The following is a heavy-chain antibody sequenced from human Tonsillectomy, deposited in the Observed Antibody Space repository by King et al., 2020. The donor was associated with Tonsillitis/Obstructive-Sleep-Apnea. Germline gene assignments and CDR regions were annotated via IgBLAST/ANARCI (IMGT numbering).Heavy chain of an antibody. CDR1: GGSFSGYY. J-gene: IGHJ6*03. V-gene: IGHV4-34*01. CDR3: ASHAYYFWSGSHYYMDV. D-gene: IGHD3-3*01. CDR2: INHLGAT. Sequence: VQLQQWGAGLLKPSETLSLTCAVYGGSFSGYYWSWIRQPPGKGLEWIGEINHLGATNCNPSLKRRVTISLYTSKNQFSLKLSSVTAADTAVYYCASHAYYFWSGSHYYMDVWGKGNTVTVPS.